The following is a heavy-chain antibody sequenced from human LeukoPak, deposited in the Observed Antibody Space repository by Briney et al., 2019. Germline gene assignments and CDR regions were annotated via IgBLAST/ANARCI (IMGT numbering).Heavy chain of an antibody. Sequence: PGGSLRLSCAASGFTFSGYGMHWVRQAPGKGLEWVAVIWYDGSNKYYADSVKGRFTISRDNSKNTLYLQMNSLRAEDTAVYYCARCSTSSGYSVRWFDPWGQGTLVAVSS. CDR2: IWYDGSNK. CDR1: GFTFSGYG. CDR3: ARCSTSSGYSVRWFDP. V-gene: IGHV3-33*01. J-gene: IGHJ5*02. D-gene: IGHD3-22*01.